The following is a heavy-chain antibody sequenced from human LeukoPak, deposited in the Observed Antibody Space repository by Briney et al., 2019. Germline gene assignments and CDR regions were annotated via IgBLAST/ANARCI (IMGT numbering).Heavy chain of an antibody. CDR1: GSLFTSYD. Sequence: ALVEVSCSAAGSLFTSYDVPWGGQAPGQGVEWMGIINPSGGSTSDAEKSQGRVTMTRHTSTNTVYMELISLRSEDTAVYYCARGSYTSLDYWGQGTLVTVSS. CDR3: ARGSYTSLDY. D-gene: IGHD3-16*01. V-gene: IGHV1-46*01. J-gene: IGHJ4*02. CDR2: INPSGGST.